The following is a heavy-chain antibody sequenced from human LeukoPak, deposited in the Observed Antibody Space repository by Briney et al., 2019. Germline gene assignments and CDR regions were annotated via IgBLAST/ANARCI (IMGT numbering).Heavy chain of an antibody. CDR1: GASITTTNFW. J-gene: IGHJ1*01. CDR3: ARYGLVEFRNAFQY. D-gene: IGHD6-6*01. Sequence: NPSETLSLTCSVSGASITTTNFWWTWIRQSPGRGLEWIGYIHDRGSDKYYPALESRATLSVDTSRNQCSLKLNSVTAADTAVYYCARYGLVEFRNAFQYWGQGILVRVSS. V-gene: IGHV4-61*01. CDR2: IHDRGSD.